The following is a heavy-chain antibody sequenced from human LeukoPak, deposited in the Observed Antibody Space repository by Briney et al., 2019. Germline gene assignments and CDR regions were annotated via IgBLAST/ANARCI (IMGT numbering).Heavy chain of an antibody. Sequence: AASVKVSCMASGGTFSSYAISWVRQAPGQGLEWMGGIIPIFGTANYAQKFQGRVTITADESTSTAYMELSSLRSEDTAVYYCARESCSSTSCYSGYYFDYWGQGTLVTVSS. CDR1: GGTFSSYA. J-gene: IGHJ4*02. CDR3: ARESCSSTSCYSGYYFDY. V-gene: IGHV1-69*13. D-gene: IGHD2-2*01. CDR2: IIPIFGTA.